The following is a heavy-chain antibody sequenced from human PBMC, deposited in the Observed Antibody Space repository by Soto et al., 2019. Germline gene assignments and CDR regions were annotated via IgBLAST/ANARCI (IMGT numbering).Heavy chain of an antibody. CDR3: ARDEYYYASSGYYRFDQ. V-gene: IGHV3-23*01. Sequence: EVQVLESGGGLVQPGGSLRLSCAASGCTLRNFAMSWVRQARGKGLEWVAVISDRGGSTDYAASVKGRFTISRDNSNNTVYLQMNNLRAEDTAVYYCARDEYYYASSGYYRFDQWGQGTLVTVSS. J-gene: IGHJ4*02. D-gene: IGHD3-22*01. CDR2: ISDRGGST. CDR1: GCTLRNFA.